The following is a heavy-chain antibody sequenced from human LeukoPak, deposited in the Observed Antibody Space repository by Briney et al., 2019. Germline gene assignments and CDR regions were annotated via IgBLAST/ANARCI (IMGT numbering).Heavy chain of an antibody. D-gene: IGHD3-10*01. V-gene: IGHV1-46*03. CDR1: GYTFTSYY. CDR2: INPSGGST. J-gene: IGHJ6*02. CDR3: ASHTYTYYYGSASLPSYYYYGMDV. Sequence: ASVKVSCKASGYTFTSYYMHWVRQAPGQGLEWMGIINPSGGSTSYAQKFQGRVTMTRDTSTSTVYMELSSLRSEDTAVYYCASHTYTYYYGSASLPSYYYYGMDVWGQGTTVTVSS.